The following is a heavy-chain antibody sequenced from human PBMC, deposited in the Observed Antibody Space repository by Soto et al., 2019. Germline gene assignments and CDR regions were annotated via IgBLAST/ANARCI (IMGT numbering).Heavy chain of an antibody. V-gene: IGHV3-48*02. J-gene: IGHJ3*02. CDR3: ASKWLRLGAFDI. D-gene: IGHD5-12*01. CDR2: ISSSSSTI. CDR1: GXTFSSYG. Sequence: GSLRISSAASGXTFSSYGMNWVRQAPGKGLEWVSYISSSSSTIYYADSVKGRFTISRDNAKNSLYLQMNSLREEYTAVYYCASKWLRLGAFDICGQGKMVTVS.